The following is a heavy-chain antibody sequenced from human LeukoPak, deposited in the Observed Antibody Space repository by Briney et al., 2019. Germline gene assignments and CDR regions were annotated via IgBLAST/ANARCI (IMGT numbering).Heavy chain of an antibody. Sequence: SETLSLTCTVSDCSISSYYWSWIRQPPGKGLEWLGYISYTGSTNYKPSLKSQVAMSLDTSKNQFSLKLNSVTAADTALYYCARNLMGFSYGPFDSWGQGILVTVSS. V-gene: IGHV4-59*01. CDR2: ISYTGST. J-gene: IGHJ4*02. D-gene: IGHD5-18*01. CDR1: DCSISSYY. CDR3: ARNLMGFSYGPFDS.